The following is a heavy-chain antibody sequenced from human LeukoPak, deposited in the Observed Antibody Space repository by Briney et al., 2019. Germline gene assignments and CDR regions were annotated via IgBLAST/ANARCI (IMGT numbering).Heavy chain of an antibody. CDR1: GGSISSYY. J-gene: IGHJ3*02. CDR3: ARGDSSGYYYGTYDAFDI. V-gene: IGHV4-59*01. D-gene: IGHD3-22*01. Sequence: SKTLSLTCTVSGGSISSYYWSWIRQPPGKGLEWIGYIYYSGSTNYNPSLKSRVTISVDTSKNQFSLKLSSVTAADTAVYYCARGDSSGYYYGTYDAFDIWGQGTMVTVSS. CDR2: IYYSGST.